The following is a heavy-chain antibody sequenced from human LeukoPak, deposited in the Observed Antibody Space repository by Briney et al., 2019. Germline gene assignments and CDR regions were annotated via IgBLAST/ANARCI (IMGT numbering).Heavy chain of an antibody. D-gene: IGHD5-24*01. CDR3: ARGRDGYNS. J-gene: IGHJ4*02. V-gene: IGHV4-34*01. CDR1: GGSFSGYY. CDR2: INHSGST. Sequence: SETLSLTCAVYGGSFSGYYWSWIRQPPGRGLEWIGEINHSGSTNYNPSLKSRVTISVDTSKNQFSLKLSSVTAADTAVYYCARGRDGYNSWGQGTLVTVSS.